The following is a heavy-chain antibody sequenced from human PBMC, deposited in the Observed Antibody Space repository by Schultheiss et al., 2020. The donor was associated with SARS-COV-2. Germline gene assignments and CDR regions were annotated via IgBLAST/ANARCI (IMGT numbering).Heavy chain of an antibody. V-gene: IGHV3-74*01. CDR3: ARDDPSGVAGTDC. J-gene: IGHJ4*02. D-gene: IGHD6-19*01. CDR2: INSDGSST. Sequence: GGSLRLSCAASGFTFSSYAMSWVRQAPGKGLEWVSRINSDGSSTSYADSVKGRFTISRDTPKNTLYLQMNSLRVEDTAVYYCARDDPSGVAGTDCWGQGTLVTVSS. CDR1: GFTFSSYA.